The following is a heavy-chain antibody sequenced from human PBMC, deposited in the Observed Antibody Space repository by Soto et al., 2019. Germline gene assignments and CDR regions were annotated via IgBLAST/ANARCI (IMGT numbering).Heavy chain of an antibody. V-gene: IGHV3-53*01. CDR3: ARGYAGYYYYGMDV. J-gene: IGHJ6*02. Sequence: AGGSLRLSCAASGFTVSGNYMSWVRQAPGKGLEWVSVIYSGGSTYYADSVKGRFTISRDNSKNTLYLQMNSLRAEDTALYYCARGYAGYYYYGMDVWGQGTTDTVSS. CDR2: IYSGGST. D-gene: IGHD2-2*01. CDR1: GFTVSGNY.